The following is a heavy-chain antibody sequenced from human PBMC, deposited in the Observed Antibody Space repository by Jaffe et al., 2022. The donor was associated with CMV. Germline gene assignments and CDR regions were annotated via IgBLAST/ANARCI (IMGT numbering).Heavy chain of an antibody. CDR3: ARAGGWGWEGYFDY. V-gene: IGHV3-53*01. CDR1: GFTVSSNY. Sequence: EVQLVESGGGLIQPGGSLRLSCAASGFTVSSNYMSWVRQAPGKGLEWVSVIYSGGSTYYADSVKGRFTISRDNSKNTLYLQMNSLRAEDTAVYYCARAGGWGWEGYFDYWGQGTLVTVSS. CDR2: IYSGGST. J-gene: IGHJ4*02. D-gene: IGHD1-26*01.